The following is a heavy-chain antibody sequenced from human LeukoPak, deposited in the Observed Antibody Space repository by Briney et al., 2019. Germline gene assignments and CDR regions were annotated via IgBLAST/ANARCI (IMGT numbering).Heavy chain of an antibody. CDR1: GFTFGDYA. CDR3: TSYYDSSGYVADY. J-gene: IGHJ4*02. V-gene: IGHV3-49*03. CDR2: IRSKAYGGTT. D-gene: IGHD3-22*01. Sequence: GGSLRLSCTASGFTFGDYAMSWFRQAPGKGLEWVGLIRSKAYGGTTEYAASVKGRFTISRDDSKSIAYLQMNSLKTEDTAVYYCTSYYDSSGYVADYWGQGTLVTVSS.